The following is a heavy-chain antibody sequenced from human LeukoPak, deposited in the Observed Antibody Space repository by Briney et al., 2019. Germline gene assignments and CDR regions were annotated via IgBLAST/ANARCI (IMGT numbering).Heavy chain of an antibody. Sequence: GGSLGLSCAASGFTFDDYGMNWVRQAPGKGLEWVSYISSSSFKIGYADSVKGRFTISRDNSKNSLYLQMDSLRVEDTAVYYCVRDPSYGSSWYYYMDVWGKGTTVTVSS. CDR3: VRDPSYGSSWYYYMDV. CDR2: ISSSSFKI. CDR1: GFTFDDYG. J-gene: IGHJ6*03. D-gene: IGHD6-13*01. V-gene: IGHV3-48*04.